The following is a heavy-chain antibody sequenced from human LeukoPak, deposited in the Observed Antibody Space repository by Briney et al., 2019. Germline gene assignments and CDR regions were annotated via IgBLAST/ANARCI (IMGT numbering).Heavy chain of an antibody. V-gene: IGHV1-69*11. Sequence: SVKVSCKASGGTFTNYAINWVRQAPGQGLEWMGRIITILDATNYAQKFQGRVTITADQSTSTAYMELSSLRSEDTAVYYCARGGGVDILTGFQYWGQGTLVTVSS. CDR3: ARGGGVDILTGFQY. CDR2: IITILDAT. D-gene: IGHD3-9*01. J-gene: IGHJ4*02. CDR1: GGTFTNYA.